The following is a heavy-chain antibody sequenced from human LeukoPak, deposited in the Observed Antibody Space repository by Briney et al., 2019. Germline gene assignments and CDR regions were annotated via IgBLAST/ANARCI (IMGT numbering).Heavy chain of an antibody. J-gene: IGHJ6*02. CDR3: ARDRGYYYGMDV. CDR1: GGSISSGGYS. V-gene: IGHV4-30-2*01. Sequence: SETLSLTCAVSGGSISSGGYSWSWIRQPPGKGLEWIGYIYHSGSTYYNPSLKSRVTISVDRSKNQFSLKLSPVTAADTAVYYCARDRGYYYGMDVWGQGTTVTVSS. CDR2: IYHSGST.